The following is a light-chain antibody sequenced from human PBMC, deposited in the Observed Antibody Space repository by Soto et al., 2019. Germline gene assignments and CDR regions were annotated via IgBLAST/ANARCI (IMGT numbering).Light chain of an antibody. J-gene: IGKJ5*01. CDR3: QQRYIWPPIT. CDR2: DAS. Sequence: EIVLTQFPATLSLSPGERVTLSCRASQSVNNYLAWYQQKPGQAPRLLVYDASNTAAGVPARFSGSGSGTEFTLTISSLEPEDFAVYYCQQRYIWPPITFGQGTRLEIK. CDR1: QSVNNY. V-gene: IGKV3-11*01.